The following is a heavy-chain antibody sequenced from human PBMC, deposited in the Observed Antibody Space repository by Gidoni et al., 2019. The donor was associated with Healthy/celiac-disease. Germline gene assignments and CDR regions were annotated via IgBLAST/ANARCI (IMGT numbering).Heavy chain of an antibody. CDR3: AKQYSSSWYNYFDY. D-gene: IGHD6-13*01. Sequence: QVQLVESGGGVVQPGRSLRLSCAASGFTFSSYGMHWVRQAPGKGLEWVAVISYDGSNKYYADSVKGRFTISRDNSKNTLYLQMNSLRAEDTAVYYCAKQYSSSWYNYFDYWGQGTLVTVSS. CDR1: GFTFSSYG. CDR2: ISYDGSNK. J-gene: IGHJ4*02. V-gene: IGHV3-30*18.